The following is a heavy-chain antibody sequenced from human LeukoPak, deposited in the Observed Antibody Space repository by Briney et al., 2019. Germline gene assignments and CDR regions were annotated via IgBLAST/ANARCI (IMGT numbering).Heavy chain of an antibody. CDR2: VYHSGST. Sequence: SETLSLTCAVSGGSISSSNWWSWIRQPPGKGLEWIGEVYHSGSTNYNPSLKSRVTISVDKSKNQFSLKLSSVTAADTAVYYCARVPYGSGSYLVDWGQGTLVTVSS. CDR3: ARVPYGSGSYLVD. J-gene: IGHJ4*02. D-gene: IGHD3-10*01. CDR1: GGSISSSNW. V-gene: IGHV4-4*02.